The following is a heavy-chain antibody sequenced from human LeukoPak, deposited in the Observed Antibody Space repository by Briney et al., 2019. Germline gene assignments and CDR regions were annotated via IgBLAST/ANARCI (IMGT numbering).Heavy chain of an antibody. CDR3: ARDPYYYGSGSPYNWFDP. CDR2: IWYDGSNK. CDR1: GFTFSSYG. D-gene: IGHD3-10*01. V-gene: IGHV3-33*01. Sequence: GGSLRLSCAASGFTFSSYGMHWVRQAPGKGLEWVEVIWYDGSNKYYADSVKGRFTISRDNSKNTLYLQMNSLRAEDTAVYYCARDPYYYGSGSPYNWFDPWGQGTLVTVSS. J-gene: IGHJ5*02.